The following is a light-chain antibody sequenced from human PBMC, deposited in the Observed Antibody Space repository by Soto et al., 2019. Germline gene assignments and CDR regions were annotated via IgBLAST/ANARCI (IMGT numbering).Light chain of an antibody. Sequence: DIQMTQSPSTLSGSVGDRVTITCRASQTISSWLAWYQQKPGKAPRLLIFAASNLQSGVPSRFSGSGSGTEFTLTISSLQPDDSATYYCQQYNSYRAFGQGTKVDI. J-gene: IGKJ1*01. CDR3: QQYNSYRA. V-gene: IGKV1-5*01. CDR1: QTISSW. CDR2: AAS.